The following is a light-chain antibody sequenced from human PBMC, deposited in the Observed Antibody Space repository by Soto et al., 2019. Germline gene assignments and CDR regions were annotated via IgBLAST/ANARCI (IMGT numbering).Light chain of an antibody. J-gene: IGLJ2*01. CDR3: CSYAGGTSVV. CDR2: EDV. CDR1: NSDVGKYNL. Sequence: QSALTQPASVSGSPGQSITISCTGTNSDVGKYNLVSWYQQHPGKAPKLMIYEDVERPSGISNRFSGSKSGNTASLTISGLRTEDEADYYCCSYAGGTSVVFGGGTKVTVL. V-gene: IGLV2-23*01.